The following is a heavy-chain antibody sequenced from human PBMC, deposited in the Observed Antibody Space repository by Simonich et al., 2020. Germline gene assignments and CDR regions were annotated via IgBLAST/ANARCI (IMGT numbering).Heavy chain of an antibody. D-gene: IGHD5-12*01. CDR3: ARHDRWLQFYFDY. J-gene: IGHJ4*02. CDR2: IYYSAIT. Sequence: QVQLQESGPGLVKPSETLSLTCTVSGGSISSYYWSWIRQPPGKVLEWIGYIYYSAITNNNPSTKSRVTISVDTSKNPFSLKLSSVTAADTAVYYCARHDRWLQFYFDYWGQGTLVTVSS. CDR1: GGSISSYY. V-gene: IGHV4-59*08.